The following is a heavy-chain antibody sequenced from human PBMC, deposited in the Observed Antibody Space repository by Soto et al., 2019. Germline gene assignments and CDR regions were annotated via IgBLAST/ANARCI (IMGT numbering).Heavy chain of an antibody. CDR2: ISASATPT. D-gene: IGHD3-10*01. CDR3: AKPITAGGSIS. Sequence: EARILESGGGLAQPGGSLKISCTASGFNFNIYAMSWVRQAPGTGLEWVSGISASATPTYYAESVTGRFAISRDNSKSTLYLQLDSLTPEETARYYCAKPITAGGSISWCPGTLVAVSS. J-gene: IGHJ5*02. V-gene: IGHV3-23*01. CDR1: GFNFNIYA.